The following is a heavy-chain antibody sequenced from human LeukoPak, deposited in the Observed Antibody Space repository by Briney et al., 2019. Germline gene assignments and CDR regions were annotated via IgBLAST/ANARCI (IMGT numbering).Heavy chain of an antibody. V-gene: IGHV3-7*01. CDR1: GFTFSSYN. J-gene: IGHJ4*02. CDR2: IKQDGSEK. Sequence: GGSLRLSCAASGFTFSSYNMNWVRQAPGKGLEWVANIKQDGSEKYYVDSVKGRFTISRDNAKNSLYLQMNSLRAEDTAVYYCAREMVTFDYWGQGTLVTVSS. CDR3: AREMVTFDY. D-gene: IGHD5-18*01.